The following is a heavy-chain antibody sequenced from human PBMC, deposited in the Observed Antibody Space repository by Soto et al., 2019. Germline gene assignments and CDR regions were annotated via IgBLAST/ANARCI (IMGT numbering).Heavy chain of an antibody. V-gene: IGHV3-23*01. CDR1: GFTFSSYA. Sequence: GGSLRLSCAASGFTFSSYAMSWVRQAPGKGLEWVSAISGSGGSTYYADSVKGRFTISRDNSKNTLYLQMNSLRAEDTAVYYCAKDPTRNYYYYYGMDVWGQGTTVTVSS. CDR3: AKDPTRNYYYYYGMDV. CDR2: ISGSGGST. J-gene: IGHJ6*02.